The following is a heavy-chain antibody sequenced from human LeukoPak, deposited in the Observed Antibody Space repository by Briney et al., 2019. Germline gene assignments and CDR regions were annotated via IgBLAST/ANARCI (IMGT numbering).Heavy chain of an antibody. CDR3: ARGGNSVYGWFDP. D-gene: IGHD4-23*01. Sequence: ASVKVSCKASGYTLTSYDINWVRQATGQGLEWMGWMNPNSGNTGYAQKFQGRVTMTRNTSISTAYMELRSLRSDDTAVYYCARGGNSVYGWFDPWGQGTLVTVSS. V-gene: IGHV1-8*01. CDR2: MNPNSGNT. CDR1: GYTLTSYD. J-gene: IGHJ5*02.